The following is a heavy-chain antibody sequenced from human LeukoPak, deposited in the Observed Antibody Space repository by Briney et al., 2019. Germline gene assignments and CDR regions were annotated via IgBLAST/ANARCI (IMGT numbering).Heavy chain of an antibody. CDR3: RIDAVAATPTGFDY. D-gene: IGHD6-19*01. V-gene: IGHV4-59*01. CDR1: GGSISIFY. CDR2: IYYSGTT. Sequence: PSETLSLTCTVSGGSISIFYWSWIRQPPGKGLEWIGDIYYSGTTNYNPSLKSRVTISLDASKNQFSLRLSSVTAADTAVYYSRIDAVAATPTGFDYWGQGTLVTVSS. J-gene: IGHJ4*02.